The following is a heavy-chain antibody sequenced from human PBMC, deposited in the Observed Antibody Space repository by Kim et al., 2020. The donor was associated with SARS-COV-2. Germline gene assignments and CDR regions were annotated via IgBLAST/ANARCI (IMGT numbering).Heavy chain of an antibody. CDR1: GFTFGDYA. Sequence: GGSLRLSCAASGFTFGDYAMHWVRQAPGKGLEWVSGISWNSGSIGYADSVKGRFTISRDNAKNSLYLQMNSLRAEDTALYYCAKSLTTLLWFGELLGFGMDVWGQGTTVTVSS. CDR2: ISWNSGSI. J-gene: IGHJ6*02. V-gene: IGHV3-9*01. CDR3: AKSLTTLLWFGELLGFGMDV. D-gene: IGHD3-10*01.